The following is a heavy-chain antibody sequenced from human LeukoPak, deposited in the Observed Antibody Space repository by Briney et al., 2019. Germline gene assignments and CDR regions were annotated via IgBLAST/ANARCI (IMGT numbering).Heavy chain of an antibody. CDR2: IYYSGST. V-gene: IGHV4-31*03. CDR1: AGSISSGGYY. J-gene: IGHJ4*02. D-gene: IGHD2-15*01. CDR3: ARGGGWPLTLL. Sequence: SETLSLTCTVSAGSISSGGYYWSWIRQHPGKGLEWIGYIYYSGSTYYNPSLKSRVTISVDTSKNQFSLKLSSVTAADTAVYYCARGGGWPLTLLWSQGTLVTVSS.